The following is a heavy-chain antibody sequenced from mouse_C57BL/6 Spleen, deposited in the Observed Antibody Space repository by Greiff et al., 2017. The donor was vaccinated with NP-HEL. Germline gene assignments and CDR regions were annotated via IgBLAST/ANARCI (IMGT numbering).Heavy chain of an antibody. J-gene: IGHJ1*03. CDR2: ISDGGSYT. Sequence: VQLKESGGGLVKPGGSLKLSCAASGFTFSSYAMSWVRQTPEKRLEWVATISDGGSYTYYPDNVKGRFTLSRDNAKNNLYLQMSHLKSEDTAMYYCARPHYYGSSYEYFDVWGTGTTVTVSS. V-gene: IGHV5-4*01. D-gene: IGHD1-1*01. CDR1: GFTFSSYA. CDR3: ARPHYYGSSYEYFDV.